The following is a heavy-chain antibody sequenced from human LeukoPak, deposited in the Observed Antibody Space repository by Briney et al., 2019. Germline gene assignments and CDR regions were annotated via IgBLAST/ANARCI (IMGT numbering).Heavy chain of an antibody. CDR1: GGSFSGYY. CDR3: AKDFSTSLRYCSGGSCYSPFGY. V-gene: IGHV4-34*01. D-gene: IGHD2-15*01. Sequence: SETLSLTCAVYGGSFSGYYWSWIRQPPGKGLEWIGEINHSGSTNYNPSLKSRVTISVDTSKNQFSLKLSSVTAADTAVYYCAKDFSTSLRYCSGGSCYSPFGYWGQGALVTVSS. CDR2: INHSGST. J-gene: IGHJ4*02.